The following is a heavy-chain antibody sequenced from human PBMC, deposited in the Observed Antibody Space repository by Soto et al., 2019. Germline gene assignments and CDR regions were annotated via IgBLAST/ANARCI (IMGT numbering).Heavy chain of an antibody. V-gene: IGHV3-48*03. J-gene: IGHJ4*02. CDR1: GLTFSSYE. CDR3: ARRAPSSSWYVAVFDY. D-gene: IGHD6-13*01. Sequence: LRLSCAASGLTFSSYEMDWVRQAPGKGLEWVSYISSSGSTIYYADSVKGRFTISRDNAKNSLYLQMNSLRAEDTAVYYCARRAPSSSWYVAVFDYWGQGTLVTVSS. CDR2: ISSSGSTI.